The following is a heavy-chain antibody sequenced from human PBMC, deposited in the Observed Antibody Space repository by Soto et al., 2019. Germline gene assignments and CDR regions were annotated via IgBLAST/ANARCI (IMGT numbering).Heavy chain of an antibody. J-gene: IGHJ1*01. V-gene: IGHV3-53*05. CDR2: IYSGDST. Sequence: PGGSLRLSCAASGFTVTGNYMTWVRQAAGKGLEWVSVIYSGDSTYYADSVKGRFTISRDISKNTLYLQMNSLRAEDAALYYCAKVSADCSGGSCYSIPGIREYFQHWGKGTLVTVSS. CDR3: AKVSADCSGGSCYSIPGIREYFQH. CDR1: GFTVTGNY. D-gene: IGHD2-15*01.